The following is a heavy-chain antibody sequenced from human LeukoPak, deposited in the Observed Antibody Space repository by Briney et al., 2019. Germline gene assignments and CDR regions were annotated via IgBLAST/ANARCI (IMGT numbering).Heavy chain of an antibody. CDR1: GFTVSSNY. V-gene: IGHV3-66*02. J-gene: IGHJ3*02. Sequence: PGGSLRLSCAASGFTVSSNYMSWVRQAPGKGLEWVSVIYSGGSTYYADSVKGRFTISRANSKNTLYLQMNSLRAEDTAVYYCARDQSPQSAFDIWGQGTMVTVSS. CDR3: ARDQSPQSAFDI. CDR2: IYSGGST.